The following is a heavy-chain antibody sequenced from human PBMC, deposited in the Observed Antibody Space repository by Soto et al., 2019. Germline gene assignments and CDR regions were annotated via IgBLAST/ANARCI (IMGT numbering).Heavy chain of an antibody. J-gene: IGHJ5*02. CDR3: ARGGLEPLTFAP. Sequence: QLQLQESGSGLVKPSQTLSLTCAVSGGSISSGGYSWNWFRQPSGKGLEWIGYNTHSGNPYYNPSLKTRVTIFLDGSNNQFSLGLSSVPAADTALYYCARGGLEPLTFAPWGQGTLVPVPP. D-gene: IGHD1-1*01. V-gene: IGHV4-30-2*01. CDR1: GGSISSGGYS. CDR2: NTHSGNP.